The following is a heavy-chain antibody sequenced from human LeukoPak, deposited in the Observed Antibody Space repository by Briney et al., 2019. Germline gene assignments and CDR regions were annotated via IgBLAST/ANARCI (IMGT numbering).Heavy chain of an antibody. V-gene: IGHV4-30-4*01. D-gene: IGHD3-22*01. Sequence: SETLSLTCTVSGDSISIGDYYWSWIRQPPGKGLEWIAYMYYSGSTYYNPSLKSRVTMSADTSKNQLSLKLSSVTAADTAVYYCARPYYYDSRIDPWGQGILVTVSS. CDR2: MYYSGST. J-gene: IGHJ5*02. CDR3: ARPYYYDSRIDP. CDR1: GDSISIGDYY.